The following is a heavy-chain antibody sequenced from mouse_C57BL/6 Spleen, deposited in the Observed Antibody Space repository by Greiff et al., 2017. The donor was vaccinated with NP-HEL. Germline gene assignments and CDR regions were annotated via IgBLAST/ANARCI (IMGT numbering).Heavy chain of an antibody. CDR1: GFTITDYY. Sequence: EVQLQQSGAELVKPGASVKLSCTASGFTITDYYMHWVKQRPEQGLEWIGRIDPEDGGTKYAPKFQGKATITAATSSNPAYLQLSSLTSEDTAVNYCASDRDTDKMDCGGQGTSVTVS. J-gene: IGHJ4*01. CDR2: IDPEDGGT. CDR3: ASDRDTDKMDC. D-gene: IGHD2-14*01. V-gene: IGHV14-2*01.